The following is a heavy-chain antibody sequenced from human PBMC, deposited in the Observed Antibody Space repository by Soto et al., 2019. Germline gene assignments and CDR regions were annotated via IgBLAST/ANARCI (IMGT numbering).Heavy chain of an antibody. Sequence: SETLSLTCTVSGGSISSYYWSWIRQPPGNVLEWIGYIYYSGSTHYNPSLKSRVTISVDTSKNQFSLKLSSVTAAATAVYYCASAHFYDSSGYGRTDVCGQGTTVPVSS. CDR3: ASAHFYDSSGYGRTDV. D-gene: IGHD3-22*01. J-gene: IGHJ6*02. CDR1: GGSISSYY. CDR2: IYYSGST. V-gene: IGHV4-59*01.